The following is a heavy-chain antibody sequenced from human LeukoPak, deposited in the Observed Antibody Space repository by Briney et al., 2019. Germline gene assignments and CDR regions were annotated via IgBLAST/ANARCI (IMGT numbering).Heavy chain of an antibody. CDR3: TREDY. CDR2: IHSNSGVT. J-gene: IGHJ4*02. V-gene: IGHV1-2*02. Sequence: ASVKVSCKASGYTFTDYYIHWVRQAPGQGLEWMGWIHSNSGVTIYSQKFQGRVTMTRDTSITTAYMELSRLTSDDTAMYYCTREDYWGQGTLVTVSS. CDR1: GYTFTDYY.